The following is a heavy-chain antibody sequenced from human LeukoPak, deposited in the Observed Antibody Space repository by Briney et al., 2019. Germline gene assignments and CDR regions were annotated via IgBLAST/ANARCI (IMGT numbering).Heavy chain of an antibody. J-gene: IGHJ4*02. CDR3: ARALGYCSSTSCYEDY. V-gene: IGHV3-23*01. Sequence: GGSLRLSCAASGFTFSSYAMSRVRQAPGKGLEWVSAISGSGGSTYYADSVKGRFTISRDNSKNTLYLQMNSLRAEDTAVYYCARALGYCSSTSCYEDYWGQGTLVTVSS. CDR1: GFTFSSYA. CDR2: ISGSGGST. D-gene: IGHD2-2*01.